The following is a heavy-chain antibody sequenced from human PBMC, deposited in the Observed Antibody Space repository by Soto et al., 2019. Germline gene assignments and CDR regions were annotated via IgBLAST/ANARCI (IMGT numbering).Heavy chain of an antibody. CDR2: TYYSGST. J-gene: IGHJ6*02. D-gene: IGHD6-25*01. CDR3: ARNAGQRLGYEGIDV. CDR1: GGSISSGDYY. V-gene: IGHV4-30-4*01. Sequence: LSLTCTVSGGSISSGDYYWSWIRHRPGKGLEWIGYTYYSGSTYYNPSLKSRVTISVDTSKNQFSLKLSSVTAADTAVYYCARNAGQRLGYEGIDVWYPGPMVTV.